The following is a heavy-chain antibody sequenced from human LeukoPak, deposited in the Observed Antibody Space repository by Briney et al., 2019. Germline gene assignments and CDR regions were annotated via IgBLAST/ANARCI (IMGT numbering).Heavy chain of an antibody. CDR3: TTDSGYTSPL. V-gene: IGHV3-74*01. CDR2: INDDGGDT. CDR1: RFTFISYG. D-gene: IGHD5-18*01. Sequence: PGGLLRLYSASTRFTFISYGMHWVRLAPGKGQVGASRINDDGGDTTYWDSVKGRFTISRDNAKNTLYLQMNSVRAEDTAVYYCTTDSGYTSPLWGQGTLVTVSS. J-gene: IGHJ4*02.